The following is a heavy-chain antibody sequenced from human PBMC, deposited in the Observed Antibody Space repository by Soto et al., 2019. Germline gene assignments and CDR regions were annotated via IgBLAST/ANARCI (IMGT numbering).Heavy chain of an antibody. CDR3: ARDGSGSYRLDV. CDR2: IYDSGTT. V-gene: IGHV4-61*01. Sequence: QVQLQESGPGLVKPSETLSLTCTVSGASVSSGLYYWSWIRQPPGKGLEWIGFIYDSGTTNYNPSLKSRVAISAETSKNQFSLKLNSVTAADTAVYYCARDGSGSYRLDVWGQGTTVTVSS. D-gene: IGHD1-26*01. CDR1: GASVSSGLYY. J-gene: IGHJ6*02.